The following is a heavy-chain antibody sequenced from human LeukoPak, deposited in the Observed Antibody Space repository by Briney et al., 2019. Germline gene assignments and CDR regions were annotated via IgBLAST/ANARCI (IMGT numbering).Heavy chain of an antibody. CDR2: IRYDGSNK. D-gene: IGHD1-1*01. Sequence: GVLRLSCAASGFTFNNYAMHWVRQAPGKGLEWVSFIRYDGSNKFYTDSVRGRFTISRDNSKNMLYLQMNSLSAEDTAVYYCAKDWSYKGWAYYCDYWGQGTLVTVSS. V-gene: IGHV3-30*02. J-gene: IGHJ4*02. CDR3: AKDWSYKGWAYYCDY. CDR1: GFTFNNYA.